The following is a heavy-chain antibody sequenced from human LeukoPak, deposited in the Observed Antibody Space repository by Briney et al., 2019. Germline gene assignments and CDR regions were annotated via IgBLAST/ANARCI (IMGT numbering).Heavy chain of an antibody. CDR2: ISNSGSTM. CDR1: GFIFSSYE. V-gene: IGHV3-48*03. CDR3: ARGYSGYVY. Sequence: GGSLRLSCAASGFIFSSYEMNWVRQAPGKGLEWVSYISNSGSTMYYADSVKGRFTVSRDNAKNSLYLQMNSLRAEDTAVYYCARGYSGYVYWGQGTLVIVSS. J-gene: IGHJ4*02. D-gene: IGHD5-12*01.